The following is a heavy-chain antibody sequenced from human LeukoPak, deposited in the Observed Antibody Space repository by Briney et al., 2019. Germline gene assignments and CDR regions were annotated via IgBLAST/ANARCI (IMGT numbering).Heavy chain of an antibody. CDR2: ISAYNGNT. J-gene: IGHJ6*03. CDR1: GYTFTSYG. V-gene: IGHV1-18*01. Sequence: ASVKVSCKASGYTFTSYGISWVRQAPGQGLERMGWISAYNGNTNYAQKLQGRVTMTTDTSTSTAYMELRSLRSDDTAVYYCARDCSSEGPNYYYMDVWGKGTTVTVSS. D-gene: IGHD6-6*01. CDR3: ARDCSSEGPNYYYMDV.